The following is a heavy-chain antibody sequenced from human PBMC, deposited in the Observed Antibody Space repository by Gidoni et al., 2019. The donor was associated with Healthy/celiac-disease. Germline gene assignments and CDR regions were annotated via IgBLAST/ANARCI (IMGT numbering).Heavy chain of an antibody. Sequence: EVQLVESGGGLVQPGGSLRLSCAASGFTFSSYSMNWVRQAPGKGLEWVSYISSSSSTIYYADSVKGRFTISRDNAKNSLYLQMNSLRDEDTAVYYCAREKQQLERGEFDYWGQGTLVTVSS. V-gene: IGHV3-48*02. CDR3: AREKQQLERGEFDY. CDR1: GFTFSSYS. D-gene: IGHD6-13*01. J-gene: IGHJ4*02. CDR2: ISSSSSTI.